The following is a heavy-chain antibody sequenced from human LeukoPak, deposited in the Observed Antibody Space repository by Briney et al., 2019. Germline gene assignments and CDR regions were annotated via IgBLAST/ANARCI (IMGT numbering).Heavy chain of an antibody. D-gene: IGHD3-3*01. CDR3: ARELPLEWLLYSYFDY. CDR2: IKQDGSEK. CDR1: GFTFSSYW. V-gene: IGHV3-7*01. J-gene: IGHJ4*02. Sequence: GGSLRLSCAASGFTFSSYWMSWVRQAPGKGLEWVANIKQDGSEKYYVDSVKGRLTISRDNAKNSLYLQMNSLRAEDTAVYYCARELPLEWLLYSYFDYWGQGTLVTVSS.